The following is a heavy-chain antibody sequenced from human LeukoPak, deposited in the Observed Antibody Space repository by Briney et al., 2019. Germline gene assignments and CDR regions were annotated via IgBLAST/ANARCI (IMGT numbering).Heavy chain of an antibody. J-gene: IGHJ4*02. V-gene: IGHV3-15*01. CDR1: GFTFSNAW. CDR3: TTVLLWFGTYYFDY. CDR2: IKSKTDGGTT. D-gene: IGHD3-10*01. Sequence: PGGSLRLSCAASGFTFSNAWMSWVRQAPGKGLEWVGRIKSKTDGGTTDYAAPVKGRFTISRDDSKNTLYLQMNSLKTEDTAVYYCTTVLLWFGTYYFDYWGQGTLVTVSS.